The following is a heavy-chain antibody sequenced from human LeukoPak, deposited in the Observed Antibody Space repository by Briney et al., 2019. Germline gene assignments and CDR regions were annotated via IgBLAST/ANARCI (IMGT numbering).Heavy chain of an antibody. D-gene: IGHD4-17*01. V-gene: IGHV3-23*01. Sequence: GGSLRLSCAASGFTFSSFAMTRVRQAPGKGLEWVSSITGNHGATYNIDSVKGRFTISRDNSQNTLYLQMNSLRVEDTAVYYCTKDPNGNYVGAFDPWGQGTLVTVSS. J-gene: IGHJ5*02. CDR1: GFTFSSFA. CDR3: TKDPNGNYVGAFDP. CDR2: ITGNHGAT.